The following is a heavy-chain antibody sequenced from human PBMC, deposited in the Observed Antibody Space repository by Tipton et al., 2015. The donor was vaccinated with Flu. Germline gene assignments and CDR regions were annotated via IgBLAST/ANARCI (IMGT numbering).Heavy chain of an antibody. J-gene: IGHJ4*02. CDR3: ARVIPEFVAGLSY. CDR1: GFTFSRYA. CDR2: FGGGGATT. V-gene: IGHV3-23*01. D-gene: IGHD6-19*01. Sequence: SLRLSCAASGFTFSRYAMSWVRQAPGKGLEGVAAFGGGGATTYFADSVKGRFTISRDNARNTLYLQMNSLRAEDTAMYYWARVIPEFVAGLSYWGQGTLVSVTS.